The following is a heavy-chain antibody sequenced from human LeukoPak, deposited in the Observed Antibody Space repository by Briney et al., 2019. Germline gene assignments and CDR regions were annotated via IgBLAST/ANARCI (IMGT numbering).Heavy chain of an antibody. Sequence: SETLPLTCAVYGGSFSGYYWSWIRQPPGKGLEWIGEINHSGSTNYNPSLKSRVTISVDTSKNQFSLKLSSVTAADTAVYYCARGRGRRALDYWGQGTLVTVSS. D-gene: IGHD3-10*01. V-gene: IGHV4-34*01. CDR3: ARGRGRRALDY. CDR2: INHSGST. J-gene: IGHJ4*02. CDR1: GGSFSGYY.